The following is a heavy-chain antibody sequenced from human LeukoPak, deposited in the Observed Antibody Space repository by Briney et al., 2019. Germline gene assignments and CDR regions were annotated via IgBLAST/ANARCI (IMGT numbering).Heavy chain of an antibody. CDR3: ASPQSSYDSSGYYADDAFDI. Sequence: EASVKVSCKASGYTFTGYYMHWVRQAPGQGLEWMGWINPNSGGTNYAQKFQGRVTMTRDTSISTAYMELSRLRSDDTAVYYCASPQSSYDSSGYYADDAFDIWGQGTMVTVSS. V-gene: IGHV1-2*02. CDR1: GYTFTGYY. D-gene: IGHD3-22*01. J-gene: IGHJ3*02. CDR2: INPNSGGT.